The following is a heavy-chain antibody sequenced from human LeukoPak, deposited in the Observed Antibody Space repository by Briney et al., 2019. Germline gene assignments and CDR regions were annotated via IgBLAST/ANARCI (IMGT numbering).Heavy chain of an antibody. J-gene: IGHJ5*02. Sequence: PSQTLSLTCTVSGGSISSGGYYWSWIRQPPGKGLEWIGYIYYSGSTNYNPSLKSRVTISVDTSKNQFSLKLSSVTAADTAVYYCARELPNYDILTGYPKNWFDPWGQGTLVTVSS. CDR1: GGSISSGGYY. CDR3: ARELPNYDILTGYPKNWFDP. CDR2: IYYSGST. V-gene: IGHV4-61*08. D-gene: IGHD3-9*01.